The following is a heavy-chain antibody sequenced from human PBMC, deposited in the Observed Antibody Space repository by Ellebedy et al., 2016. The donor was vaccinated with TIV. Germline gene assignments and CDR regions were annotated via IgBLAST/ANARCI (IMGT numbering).Heavy chain of an antibody. CDR3: TRQTDSCHDY. V-gene: IGHV3-73*01. CDR1: GFTFSDSH. CDR2: IRRKTDNFAT. J-gene: IGHJ4*02. Sequence: GGSLRLXXVASGFTFSDSHMHWVRQASGKGLEWIGHIRRKTDNFATAYAASVKGRFTISRDDSRNTAYLQMNSLRSEDTAVYYCTRQTDSCHDYWGQGTLVTVSS. D-gene: IGHD2-2*01.